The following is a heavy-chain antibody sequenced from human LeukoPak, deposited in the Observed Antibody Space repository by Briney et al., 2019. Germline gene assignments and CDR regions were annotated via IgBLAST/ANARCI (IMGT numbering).Heavy chain of an antibody. CDR3: ARATGPYDYFDY. Sequence: ASVKVSCKASGYTFTSYDINWVRQATGQELEWMGWINPNSGGTNYAQKFQGRVTMTRDTSISTAYMELSRLRSDDTAVYYCARATGPYDYFDYWGQGTLVTVSS. D-gene: IGHD4-4*01. CDR1: GYTFTSYD. J-gene: IGHJ4*02. CDR2: INPNSGGT. V-gene: IGHV1-2*02.